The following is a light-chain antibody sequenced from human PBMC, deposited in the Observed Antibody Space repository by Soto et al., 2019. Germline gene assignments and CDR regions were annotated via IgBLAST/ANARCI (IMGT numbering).Light chain of an antibody. CDR3: TSYVGNDIWV. CDR2: EVT. CDR1: SSDVGAYKY. Sequence: QSALTQPPSASGSPGQSVTISCTGTSSDVGAYKYVSWYQQYPGKAPKLMIYEVTKRPSGVPDRFSGSKSGNTVSLTVSGLQEEDEADYYCTSYVGNDIWVFGGGTKLTVL. V-gene: IGLV2-8*01. J-gene: IGLJ3*02.